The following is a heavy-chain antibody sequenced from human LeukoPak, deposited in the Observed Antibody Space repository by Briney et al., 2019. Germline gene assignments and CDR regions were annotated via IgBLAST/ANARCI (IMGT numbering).Heavy chain of an antibody. Sequence: GASVKVSCKASGYTFTGYYMHWVRQAPGQGLEWLGWINPNSGGTNYAQKFQGRVTMTRDTSISTAYMELSRLRSDDTAVYYCAREADSGNWNDEGDAFDIWGQGTMVTVSS. V-gene: IGHV1-2*02. CDR3: AREADSGNWNDEGDAFDI. D-gene: IGHD1-1*01. CDR1: GYTFTGYY. J-gene: IGHJ3*02. CDR2: INPNSGGT.